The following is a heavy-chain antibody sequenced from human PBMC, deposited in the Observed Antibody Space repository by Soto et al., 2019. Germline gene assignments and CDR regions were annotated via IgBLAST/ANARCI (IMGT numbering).Heavy chain of an antibody. J-gene: IGHJ5*02. D-gene: IGHD6-13*01. CDR1: GGTFSSYA. CDR3: ARDVGSTWYVRFDP. Sequence: QVQLVQSGAEVKKPGSSVKVSCKASGGTFSSYAISWVRQAPGQGLEWMGRIIPIFNTTNYAQKFQGRVTVTADESTSTAYMELSSLRSEDTAVYYCARDVGSTWYVRFDPWGQGTLVTVSS. V-gene: IGHV1-69*15. CDR2: IIPIFNTT.